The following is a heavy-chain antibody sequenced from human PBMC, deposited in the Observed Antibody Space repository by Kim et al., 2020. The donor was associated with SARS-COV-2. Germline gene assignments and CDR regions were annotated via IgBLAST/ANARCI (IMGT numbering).Heavy chain of an antibody. Sequence: SETLSLTCSVAGVSISSYYWSWIRQPPGKGLEWFGYIYYSGSANYNPSLRSRVTISVDTTKNQFSLKLSSVTAADTAVYYCAGTVRGANFDYWGRGALVT. J-gene: IGHJ4*02. D-gene: IGHD3-10*01. CDR3: AGTVRGANFDY. V-gene: IGHV4-59*08. CDR2: IYYSGSA. CDR1: GVSISSYY.